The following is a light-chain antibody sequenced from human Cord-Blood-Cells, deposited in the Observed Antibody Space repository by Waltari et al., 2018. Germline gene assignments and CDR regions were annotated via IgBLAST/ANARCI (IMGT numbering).Light chain of an antibody. CDR1: SSDVGSYNL. CDR2: EGS. J-gene: IGLJ3*02. V-gene: IGLV2-23*01. Sequence: QSALTQPASVSGSPGQSITISCTGTSSDVGSYNLVSWYQQHPGKAPKLMIYEGSKRPSGVSNRFSGTRAGNTASLTIAGLQAEDEADDYCCSYAASSTWVFGGGTKLTVL. CDR3: CSYAASSTWV.